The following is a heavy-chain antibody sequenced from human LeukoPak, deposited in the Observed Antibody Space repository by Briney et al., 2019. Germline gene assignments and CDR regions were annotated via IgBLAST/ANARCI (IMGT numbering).Heavy chain of an antibody. V-gene: IGHV3-30*02. CDR3: ARDLGG. CDR2: IRADGSKE. CDR1: GFTFNTYD. J-gene: IGHJ4*02. Sequence: PGGSLRLSCAASGFTFNTYDLHWVRQPPGKGLEWLTYIRADGSKEYYADSVKGRFTVSRDNSKNTLYLQMNSLRSEDTAVYYCARDLGGWGQGTLVTVSS.